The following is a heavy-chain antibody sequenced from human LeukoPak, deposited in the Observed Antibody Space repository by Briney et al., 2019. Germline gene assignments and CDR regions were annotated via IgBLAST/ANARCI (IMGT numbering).Heavy chain of an antibody. J-gene: IGHJ5*02. D-gene: IGHD5-18*01. CDR2: IYYSGST. Sequence: SETLSLTCTVSGGSISSSSYYWGWIRQPPGKGLEWIGSIYYSGSTYYNPSLKSRVTISVDTSKNQFSLKLSSVTAADTAVYYCARRIQRVGFDPWGQGTLVTVSS. V-gene: IGHV4-39*07. CDR3: ARRIQRVGFDP. CDR1: GGSISSSSYY.